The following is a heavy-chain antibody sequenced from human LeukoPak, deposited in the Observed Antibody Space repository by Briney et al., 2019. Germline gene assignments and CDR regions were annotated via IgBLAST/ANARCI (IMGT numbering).Heavy chain of an antibody. CDR1: TSH. Sequence: ASVKVSCKATSHISWVRQAPGQGLEWLGWIGSYEGDTYYAQKFQGRVTVTTDTSTNTAYMELRSLRADDTAVYYCARDFWNFYDSSGYYRDFDSWGQGTLVTVSS. D-gene: IGHD3-22*01. CDR3: ARDFWNFYDSSGYYRDFDS. CDR2: IGSYEGDT. J-gene: IGHJ5*01. V-gene: IGHV1-18*01.